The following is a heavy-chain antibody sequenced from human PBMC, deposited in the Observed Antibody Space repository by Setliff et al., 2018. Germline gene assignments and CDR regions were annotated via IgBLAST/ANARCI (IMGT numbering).Heavy chain of an antibody. V-gene: IGHV1-2*04. J-gene: IGHJ6*02. Sequence: ASVKVSCKASGYTFTGYYMHWVRQAPGQGLEWMGWINPNSGGTNYAQKFQGWVTMTRDTSISTAYMELSRLRSDDTAVCYCARSFSPAAGTGRFYYYYGMDVWGQGTTVTVSS. CDR3: ARSFSPAAGTGRFYYYYGMDV. CDR2: INPNSGGT. D-gene: IGHD6-13*01. CDR1: GYTFTGYY.